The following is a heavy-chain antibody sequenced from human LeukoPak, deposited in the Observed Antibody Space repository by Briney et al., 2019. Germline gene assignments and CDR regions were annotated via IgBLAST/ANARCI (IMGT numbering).Heavy chain of an antibody. V-gene: IGHV4-39*01. CDR2: IYYSGST. CDR3: ARYVPGVDEFDY. CDR1: GGSISSSSYY. Sequence: SETLSLTCTVSGGSISSSSYYWGWIRQPPGKGLEWIGSIYYSGSTYYNPSLKSRVTISVDTSKNQFSLKLSSVTAADTAVYYCARYVPGVDEFDYWGQGTLVTVSS. D-gene: IGHD3-3*01. J-gene: IGHJ4*02.